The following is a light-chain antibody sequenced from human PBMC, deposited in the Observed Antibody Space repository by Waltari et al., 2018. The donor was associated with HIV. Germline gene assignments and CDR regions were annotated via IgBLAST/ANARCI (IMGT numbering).Light chain of an antibody. CDR1: RSVLSSSNNENF. V-gene: IGKV4-1*01. CDR3: QQYYSTPT. J-gene: IGKJ3*01. CDR2: GAS. Sequence: DIVLTQSPETLSVSLGERAAVHCKSKRSVLSSSNNENFFGWYQHRPGQPPRLLFSGASSRASGVPARFSASGSETDFTLTIDDLQPDDLAVYLCQQYYSTPTFG.